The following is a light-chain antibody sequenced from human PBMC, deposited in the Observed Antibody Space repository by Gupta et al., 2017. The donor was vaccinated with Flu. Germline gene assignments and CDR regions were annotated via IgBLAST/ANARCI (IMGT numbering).Light chain of an antibody. V-gene: IGLV2-14*01. CDR3: ASYTTTSNPWV. Sequence: ITFSSTGTSSAVGGSKYVSWYQHHPGKAPKLLIYEVNNRPSGVSNRFSGSKSGNTASLTISGLQAEDEADYYCASYTTTSNPWVFGGGTKLTVL. CDR1: SSAVGGSKY. J-gene: IGLJ3*02. CDR2: EVN.